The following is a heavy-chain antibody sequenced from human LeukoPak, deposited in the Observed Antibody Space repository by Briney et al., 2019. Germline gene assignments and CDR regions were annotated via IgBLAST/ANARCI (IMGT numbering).Heavy chain of an antibody. CDR2: IGGRDGST. Sequence: GGSLRLSCAASGFTFSSYGMSWVRQAPGKGLEWVSAIGGRDGSTYYADSVKGRFTISRDNAKNTLYLQMNSLRAEDTAVYYCARDSSTSPYYYYYYGMDVWGQGTTVTVSS. D-gene: IGHD2-2*01. CDR3: ARDSSTSPYYYYYYGMDV. V-gene: IGHV3-23*01. CDR1: GFTFSSYG. J-gene: IGHJ6*02.